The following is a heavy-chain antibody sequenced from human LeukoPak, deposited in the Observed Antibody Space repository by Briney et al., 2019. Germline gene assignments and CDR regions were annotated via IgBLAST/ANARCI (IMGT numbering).Heavy chain of an antibody. J-gene: IGHJ2*01. CDR1: GYLFTSYW. Sequence: GESLKISCKGSGYLFTSYWIAWVRQMPGKGLEWMGIIYPADSDTRYSPSFQGQVTVSADKSISTAFLRWTSLKASDTAIYYCARGRGTGSPIGPRYFDLWGRGTLVTVSS. CDR2: IYPADSDT. D-gene: IGHD3-10*01. CDR3: ARGRGTGSPIGPRYFDL. V-gene: IGHV5-51*01.